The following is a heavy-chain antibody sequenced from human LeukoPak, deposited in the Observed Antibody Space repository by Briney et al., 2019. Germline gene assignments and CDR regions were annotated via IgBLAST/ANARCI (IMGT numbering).Heavy chain of an antibody. CDR2: IRSKANSYAT. V-gene: IGHV3-73*01. CDR1: GFTFSGSA. CDR3: TRRDCGGGSCYLDY. J-gene: IGHJ4*02. D-gene: IGHD2-15*01. Sequence: GGSLRLSCAASGFTFSGSAMHWVRQAPGKGLEWVGPIRSKANSYATAYAASVKGRFTISRDDSKNTAYLQMNSLKTEDTAVYYCTRRDCGGGSCYLDYWGQGTLVTVSS.